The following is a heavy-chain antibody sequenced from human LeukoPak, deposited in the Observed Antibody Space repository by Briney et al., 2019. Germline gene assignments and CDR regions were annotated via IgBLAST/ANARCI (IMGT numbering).Heavy chain of an antibody. CDR1: GYTFTSYD. CDR2: MSPNSGDT. J-gene: IGHJ4*02. Sequence: ASVKVSCKASGYTFTSYDFNWVRRATGQRPEWMGWMSPNSGDTGYAQKFQDRVTMTRNTSISTAYMELSSLRSDDTAVYYRARGPPNWGYDYWGPGTLVTVSS. V-gene: IGHV1-8*01. D-gene: IGHD7-27*01. CDR3: ARGPPNWGYDY.